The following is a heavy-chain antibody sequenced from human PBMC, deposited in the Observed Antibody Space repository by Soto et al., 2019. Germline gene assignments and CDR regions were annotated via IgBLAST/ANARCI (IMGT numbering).Heavy chain of an antibody. CDR1: GYTFTSYG. D-gene: IGHD1-26*01. J-gene: IGHJ6*02. CDR2: ISAYNGNT. V-gene: IGHV1-18*01. CDR3: ASSPVGPHDYYYYGMDV. Sequence: GASVKVSCKASGYTFTSYGISWVRQAPGQGLEWMGWISAYNGNTNYAQKLQGRVTMTTDTSTSTAYMELRSLRSEDTAVYYCASSPVGPHDYYYYGMDVWGQGTTVTVSS.